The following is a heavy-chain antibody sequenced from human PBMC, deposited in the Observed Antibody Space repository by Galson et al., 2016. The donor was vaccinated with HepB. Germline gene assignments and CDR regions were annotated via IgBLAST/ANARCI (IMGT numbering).Heavy chain of an antibody. V-gene: IGHV4-39*01. CDR2: IYYTGNT. Sequence: SETLSLTCTVSGGSMSINTYYWGWIRQTPGNGLQWIGSIYYTGNTYYHPSLKSRVTISADMSKKQFSLKLTSVTAADTAVYYCVRQHHNGHCFWGQGSLVTVSS. D-gene: IGHD2-21*02. J-gene: IGHJ4*02. CDR3: VRQHHNGHCF. CDR1: GGSMSINTYY.